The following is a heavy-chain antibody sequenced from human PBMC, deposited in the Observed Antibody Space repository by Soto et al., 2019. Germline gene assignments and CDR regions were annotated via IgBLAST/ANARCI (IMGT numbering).Heavy chain of an antibody. Sequence: QVQLVQSGAELKKPGASVKVSCKASGYTFTASYIHWVRQAPGQGLEWMGWINPDSGITNYARKFQGRVTLTGDTSISTAYMELNTLKSDHSALYYCVRDTGRSLASVRFDAWGQGTLVTVSS. CDR2: INPDSGIT. D-gene: IGHD1-1*01. CDR3: VRDTGRSLASVRFDA. CDR1: GYTFTASY. J-gene: IGHJ4*02. V-gene: IGHV1-2*02.